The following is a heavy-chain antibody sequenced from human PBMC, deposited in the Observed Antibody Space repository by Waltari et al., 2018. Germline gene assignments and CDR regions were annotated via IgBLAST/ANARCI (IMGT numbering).Heavy chain of an antibody. CDR2: IYSSGNT. CDR3: ARDQKGSGSPDPFDY. D-gene: IGHD1-26*01. CDR1: GGSISNYY. J-gene: IGHJ4*02. Sequence: QLQLQESGPGLVTPSETLSLTCSVSGGSISNYYWSWVRQPAGKGLEWIGHIYSSGNTNSNPALKNRITRSVDTSKNRFSLKLSSVTAADTAVYYCARDQKGSGSPDPFDYWGQGTLVTVSS. V-gene: IGHV4-4*07.